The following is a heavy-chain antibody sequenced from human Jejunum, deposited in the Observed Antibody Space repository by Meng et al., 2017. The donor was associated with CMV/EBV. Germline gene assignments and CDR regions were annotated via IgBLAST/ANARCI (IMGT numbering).Heavy chain of an antibody. CDR3: VKGLYATGWYAFDS. J-gene: IGHJ4*02. CDR2: INWNGGSV. CDR1: GFIFDDYA. Sequence: GFIFDDYAMHWVRQAPGKGLEWVSGINWNGGSVAYADSLKGRFTISRDNAQNSLYLQMNSLRADDTALYYCVKGLYATGWYAFDSWGRGALVTVSS. D-gene: IGHD6-19*01. V-gene: IGHV3-9*01.